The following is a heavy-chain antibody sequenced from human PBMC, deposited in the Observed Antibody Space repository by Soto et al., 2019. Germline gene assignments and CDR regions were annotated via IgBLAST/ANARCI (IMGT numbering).Heavy chain of an antibody. V-gene: IGHV1-69*02. D-gene: IGHD2-21*02. Sequence: SVKVSCKASGGTFSSYTISWVRQAPGQGLEWMGRIIPILGIANYAQKFQGRVTITTDKSTSTAYMELSSLRSEDTAVYYCARSIVVVTALDYWGQGTLVTVSS. CDR3: ARSIVVVTALDY. J-gene: IGHJ4*02. CDR2: IIPILGIA. CDR1: GGTFSSYT.